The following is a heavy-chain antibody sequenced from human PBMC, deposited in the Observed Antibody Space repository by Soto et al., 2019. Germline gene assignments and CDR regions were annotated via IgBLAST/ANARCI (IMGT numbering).Heavy chain of an antibody. J-gene: IGHJ3*02. D-gene: IGHD4-17*01. V-gene: IGHV4-59*01. CDR2: IYFTGTT. Sequence: QVQLHESGPGLVKPSETLSLTCAVSGGGITSYYWNWIRQSPGKGLEWIGYIYFTGTTKYNPSLTSRVSISIDTATRRFSLNLTSVTAADAAVYYCARRPGDHSTFAFDIWSQGTLVTVSS. CDR3: ARRPGDHSTFAFDI. CDR1: GGGITSYY.